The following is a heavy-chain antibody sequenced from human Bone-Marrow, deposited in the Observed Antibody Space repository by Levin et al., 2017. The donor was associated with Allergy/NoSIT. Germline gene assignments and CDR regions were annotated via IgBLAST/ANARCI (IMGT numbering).Heavy chain of an antibody. V-gene: IGHV3-30*04. D-gene: IGHD1-26*01. CDR2: ISYDGRDK. CDR1: GFTLSSHA. J-gene: IGHJ4*02. CDR3: ARKGYGGDQGLDY. Sequence: GESLKISCAGFGFTLSSHAMHWVRQAPGRGLEWVAAISYDGRDKYYGDSVKGRFTISKDKSKNTMYLQMNSLRPEDTAVYFCARKGYGGDQGLDYWGQGSLVTVSS.